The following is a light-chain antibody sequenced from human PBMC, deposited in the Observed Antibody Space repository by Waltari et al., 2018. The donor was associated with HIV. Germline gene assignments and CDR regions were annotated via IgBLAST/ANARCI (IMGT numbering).Light chain of an antibody. V-gene: IGLV1-51*01. CDR2: DNN. CDR3: GTWDSSLSAGV. CDR1: SSNIGNNY. J-gene: IGLJ1*01. Sequence: QSVLTQPPSVSAAPGQKVPLSCSGSSSNIGNNYVSWYQQLPGTAPKLLIYDNNKRPSGIPDRFSGSKSGTSATLGITGLKTGDEADYYCGTWDSSLSAGVFGTGTKVTVL.